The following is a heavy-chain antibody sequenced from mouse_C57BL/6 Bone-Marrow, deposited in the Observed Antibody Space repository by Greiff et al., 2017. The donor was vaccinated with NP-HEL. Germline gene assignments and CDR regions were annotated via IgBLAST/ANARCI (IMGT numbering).Heavy chain of an antibody. CDR1: GFSLTSYG. Sequence: VKLVESGPGLVAPSQSLSITCTVSGFSLTSYGVDWVRQPPGKGLEWLGVIWGGGSTNYNSALMSRLSISKDNSKSQVFLKMNSLQTDDTAMYYWWENGSSPYYYAMDYWGHGTSVTVSS. V-gene: IGHV2-9*01. CDR3: WENGSSPYYYAMDY. D-gene: IGHD1-1*01. CDR2: IWGGGST. J-gene: IGHJ4*01.